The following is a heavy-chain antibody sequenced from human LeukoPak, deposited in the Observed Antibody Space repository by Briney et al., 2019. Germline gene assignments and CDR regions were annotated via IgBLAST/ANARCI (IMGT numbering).Heavy chain of an antibody. Sequence: ASVTVSCKASGYTFTSYGIGWVRQAPGQGLEWMGWINPNSGGTNYAQKFQGRVTMTRDTSISTAYMELSRLRSDDTAVYYCARDYYDSSSGWFDPWGQGTLVTVSS. J-gene: IGHJ5*02. D-gene: IGHD3-22*01. CDR3: ARDYYDSSSGWFDP. CDR1: GYTFTSYG. V-gene: IGHV1-2*02. CDR2: INPNSGGT.